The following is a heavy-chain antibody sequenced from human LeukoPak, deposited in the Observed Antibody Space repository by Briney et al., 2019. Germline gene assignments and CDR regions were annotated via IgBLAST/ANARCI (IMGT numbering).Heavy chain of an antibody. Sequence: GGSLRLSCAASGFTFSTYGMHWVRQAPGKGLEWVAVIWYDGSNKYYADSVKGRFTISRDNSKNTLYLQMNSLRAEGTAVYYCARPPTAHLGDLLWIDYWGQGTLVTVSS. CDR1: GFTFSTYG. CDR3: ARPPTAHLGDLLWIDY. D-gene: IGHD3-10*01. V-gene: IGHV3-33*01. J-gene: IGHJ4*02. CDR2: IWYDGSNK.